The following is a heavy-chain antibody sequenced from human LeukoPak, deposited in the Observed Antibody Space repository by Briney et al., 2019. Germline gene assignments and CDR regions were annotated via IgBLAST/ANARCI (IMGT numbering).Heavy chain of an antibody. CDR2: ISYDGSTK. D-gene: IGHD5-24*01. V-gene: IGHV3-30-3*01. CDR3: ARTRDGYNPSDACDI. Sequence: GGSLRLSCAVSGFTFSSYAMHWVRQAPGKGLEGVAVISYDGSTKYYADSVKGRFTISRDSPKITLYLQMNSLRAEDTAVYCCARTRDGYNPSDACDIWGEGRIVGVSS. CDR1: GFTFSSYA. J-gene: IGHJ3*02.